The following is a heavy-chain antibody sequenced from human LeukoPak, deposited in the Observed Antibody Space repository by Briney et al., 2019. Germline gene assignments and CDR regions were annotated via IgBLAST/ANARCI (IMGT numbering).Heavy chain of an antibody. Sequence: GGSPRLSCAASGFTFSDYYMSWIRQAPGKGLEWVSSISSSSSYIYYADSVKGRFTISRDNAKNSLYLQMNSLRAEDTAVYYCARDPKSLERPYYYYMDVWGKGTTVTISS. V-gene: IGHV3-11*06. D-gene: IGHD1-1*01. J-gene: IGHJ6*03. CDR3: ARDPKSLERPYYYYMDV. CDR1: GFTFSDYY. CDR2: ISSSSSYI.